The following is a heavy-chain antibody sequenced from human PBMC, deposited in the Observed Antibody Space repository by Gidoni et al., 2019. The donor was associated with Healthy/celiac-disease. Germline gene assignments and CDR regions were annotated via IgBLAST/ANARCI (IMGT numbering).Heavy chain of an antibody. D-gene: IGHD2-15*01. CDR1: GLAVSSYA. Sequence: VQLVESGGGVVQPGRSLRLSCAASGLAVSSYASHWVRQAPGKGLEWVAVISYDGSNKYYADSVKGRFTISRDNSKNTLYLQMNSLRAEDTAVYYCARDPYYCSGGSCYGRGWFDPWGQGTLVTVSS. CDR3: ARDPYYCSGGSCYGRGWFDP. J-gene: IGHJ5*02. V-gene: IGHV3-30-3*01. CDR2: ISYDGSNK.